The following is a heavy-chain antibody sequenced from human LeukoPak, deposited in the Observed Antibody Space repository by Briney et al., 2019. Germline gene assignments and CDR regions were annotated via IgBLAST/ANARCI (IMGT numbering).Heavy chain of an antibody. CDR2: ISWDGSRI. V-gene: IGHV3-43*01. CDR1: GFTFDDYT. D-gene: IGHD2-2*01. CDR3: ARDGYCSSARCFGEDYFYYMDV. Sequence: GGSLRLSCAASGFTFDDYTMHWVRQAAGKGLEWVSLISWDGSRIYYGDSVKGRFTISRDNSKNSLYLQMNSVRTEDTALYYCARDGYCSSARCFGEDYFYYMDVWGKGTTVTVSS. J-gene: IGHJ6*03.